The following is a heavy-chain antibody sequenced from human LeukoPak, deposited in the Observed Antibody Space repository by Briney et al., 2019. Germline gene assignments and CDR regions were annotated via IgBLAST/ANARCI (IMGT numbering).Heavy chain of an antibody. V-gene: IGHV3-48*01. CDR2: ISSSSSTI. CDR1: GFTFSSYW. D-gene: IGHD5-18*01. Sequence: PGGSLRLSCAASGFTFSSYWMSWVRQAPGKGLEWVSYISSSSSTIYYADSVKGRFTISRDNAKNSLYLQMNSLRAEDTAVYYCARVIRPPGYSYGPVFDYWGQGTLVTVSS. CDR3: ARVIRPPGYSYGPVFDY. J-gene: IGHJ4*02.